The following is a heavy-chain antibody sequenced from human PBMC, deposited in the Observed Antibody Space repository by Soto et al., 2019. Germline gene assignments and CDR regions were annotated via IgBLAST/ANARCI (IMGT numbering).Heavy chain of an antibody. CDR1: GYTFTGYY. Sequence: QVQLVQSGAEVKKPGASVKVSCKASGYTFTGYYMHWVRQAPGQGLEWMGWINPNSGGTNYAQKCQGWVTLTRDTSISTAYMELSRLRSDDTAVYYCARGRAYYYYYIDVWGKGTTVTVSS. CDR2: INPNSGGT. V-gene: IGHV1-2*04. D-gene: IGHD3-10*01. CDR3: ARGRAYYYYYIDV. J-gene: IGHJ6*03.